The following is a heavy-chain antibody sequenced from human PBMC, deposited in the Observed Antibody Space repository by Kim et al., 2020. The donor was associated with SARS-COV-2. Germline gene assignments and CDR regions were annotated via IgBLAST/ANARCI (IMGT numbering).Heavy chain of an antibody. CDR2: IYSGGTT. D-gene: IGHD4-4*01. CDR1: ELTVSSNH. Sequence: GGSLRLSCAASELTVSSNHMNWVRQAPGKGLEWVSVIYSGGTTSYADSVKGRFTISRDSIKNTVNLQMNSLRADDAAVYYCARDPLGDGYSFSDYWGQGT. V-gene: IGHV3-53*01. CDR3: ARDPLGDGYSFSDY. J-gene: IGHJ4*02.